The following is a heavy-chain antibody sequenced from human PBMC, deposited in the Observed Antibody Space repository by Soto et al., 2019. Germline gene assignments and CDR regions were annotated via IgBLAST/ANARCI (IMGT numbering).Heavy chain of an antibody. J-gene: IGHJ5*02. D-gene: IGHD3-22*01. CDR3: ARPAGAYGSSWVNWFDP. CDR1: GFTFRTYG. Sequence: QVQLVESGGGVVQPETSLRLSCAASGFTFRTYGMHWVRQAPGKGLEWVAVISFDGTKTSYADSVKGRFTISRDNSKTTVYLQRNSLRPDDTAGYYWARPAGAYGSSWVNWFDPWGQGTLVTVSS. V-gene: IGHV3-30*03. CDR2: ISFDGTKT.